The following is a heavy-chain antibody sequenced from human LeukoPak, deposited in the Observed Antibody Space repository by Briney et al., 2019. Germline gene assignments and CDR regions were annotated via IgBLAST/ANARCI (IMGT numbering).Heavy chain of an antibody. J-gene: IGHJ4*02. CDR2: ISDNNVNT. CDR3: ARDGGHYYDSSGYYFEY. Sequence: ASGKVCCKASGYTFTRCGISWVRQAPGQGLEWMGWISDNNVNTSYAQKFQGRVTMSTDTSTNTAYMELRSLRSDDTAVYYCARDGGHYYDSSGYYFEYWGQGTLVTVSS. V-gene: IGHV1-18*01. CDR1: GYTFTRCG. D-gene: IGHD3-22*01.